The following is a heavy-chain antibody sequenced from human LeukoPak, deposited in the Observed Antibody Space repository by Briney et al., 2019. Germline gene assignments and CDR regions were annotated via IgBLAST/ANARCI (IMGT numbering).Heavy chain of an antibody. Sequence: SETLSLTCTVSGGSISSSSYYWGWIRQPPGKGLEWIGSIYYSGSTYYNPSLKSRVTISVDTSKNQFSLKLSSVTAAGTAVYYCARGLRSNWFDPWGQGTLVTVSS. J-gene: IGHJ5*02. CDR3: ARGLRSNWFDP. CDR1: GGSISSSSYY. V-gene: IGHV4-39*07. D-gene: IGHD4-17*01. CDR2: IYYSGST.